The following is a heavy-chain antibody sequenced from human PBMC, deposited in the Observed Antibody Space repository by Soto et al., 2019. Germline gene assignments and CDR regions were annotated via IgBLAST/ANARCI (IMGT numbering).Heavy chain of an antibody. V-gene: IGHV2-70*11. J-gene: IGHJ6*02. CDR3: ARIRGGYDIYYYGMDV. Sequence: VSGPTLVNPTQTLTLTCTFSGFSLSTSGMCVSWIRQPPGKALEWLARIDWDDDKYYSTSLKTRLTISKDTSKNQVVLTMTNMDPVDTATYYCARIRGGYDIYYYGMDVWGQGTTVIGSS. CDR2: IDWDDDK. CDR1: GFSLSTSGMC. D-gene: IGHD5-12*01.